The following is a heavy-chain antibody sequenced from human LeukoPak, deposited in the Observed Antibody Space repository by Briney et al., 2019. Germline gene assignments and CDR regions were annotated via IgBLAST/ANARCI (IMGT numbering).Heavy chain of an antibody. D-gene: IGHD6-19*01. J-gene: IGHJ5*02. CDR1: GNMFSSCG. CDR2: ISAYNGNT. CDR3: ASMSRIAVAGKASGLVAGIPHWFDP. Sequence: ASVKVSCKASGNMFSSCGISWVRQAPGQGLEWMGWISAYNGNTNYAQKLQGRVTMTTDTSTSTAYMELRSLRSDDTAVYYCASMSRIAVAGKASGLVAGIPHWFDPWGQGTLVTVSS. V-gene: IGHV1-18*01.